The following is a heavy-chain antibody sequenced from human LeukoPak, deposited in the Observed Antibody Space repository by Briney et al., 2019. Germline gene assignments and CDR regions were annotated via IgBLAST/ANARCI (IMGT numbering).Heavy chain of an antibody. CDR3: ARGDYGGNSDHDAFDI. J-gene: IGHJ3*02. CDR2: INWNGGST. Sequence: GGSLRLSCAASGFTFDDYGMSWVRQAPGKGLEWVSGINWNGGSTGYADSVKGRFTISRDNAKSSLCLQMNSLRAEDTALYYCARGDYGGNSDHDAFDIWGQGTMVTVSS. V-gene: IGHV3-20*04. D-gene: IGHD4-23*01. CDR1: GFTFDDYG.